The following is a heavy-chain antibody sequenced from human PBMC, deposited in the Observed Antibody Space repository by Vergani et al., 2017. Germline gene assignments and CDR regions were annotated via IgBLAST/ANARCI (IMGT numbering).Heavy chain of an antibody. D-gene: IGHD6-13*01. V-gene: IGHV4-34*01. CDR2: VHSTGTT. Sequence: QVQLQQWGAGLLKPSETLSLTCAVYGGSFSGYYWGWIRQPPGKGLEWLGTVHSTGTTYYNPSLKSRLAVSVDRSKNYLSLNLTSVTATDTAVYYCASHLTTWYVSPFDLWGRGALVTVSS. CDR3: ASHLTTWYVSPFDL. J-gene: IGHJ2*01. CDR1: GGSFSGYY.